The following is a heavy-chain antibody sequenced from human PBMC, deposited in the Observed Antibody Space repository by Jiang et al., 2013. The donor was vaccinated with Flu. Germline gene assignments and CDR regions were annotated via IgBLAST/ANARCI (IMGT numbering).Heavy chain of an antibody. CDR3: AMSRITMISTWEDAFDI. J-gene: IGHJ3*02. D-gene: IGHD3-22*01. Sequence: SPKISCKGSGYSFTSYWIGWVRQMPGKGLEWMGIIYPGDSDTRYSPSFQGQVTISADKSISTAYLQWSSLKASGTAMYYCAMSRITMISTWEDAFDIWGQGTMVTVSS. CDR2: IYPGDSDT. V-gene: IGHV5-51*01. CDR1: GYSFTSYW.